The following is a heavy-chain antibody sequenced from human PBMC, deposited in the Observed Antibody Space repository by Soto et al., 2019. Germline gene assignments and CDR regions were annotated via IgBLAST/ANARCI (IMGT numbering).Heavy chain of an antibody. CDR2: ISGSAGST. V-gene: IGHV3-23*01. D-gene: IGHD3-16*01. J-gene: IGHJ4*02. CDR1: GFPFSSYA. Sequence: GGSLRVSCAASGFPFSSYAMSWVRQAPGKGLEWVTHISGSAGSTYYADSVKGRFTISRDNSKNTLYLQMNSLGAEDTAVFYCTKDLWPYLPAGGEFDSWGQGTLVTVSS. CDR3: TKDLWPYLPAGGEFDS.